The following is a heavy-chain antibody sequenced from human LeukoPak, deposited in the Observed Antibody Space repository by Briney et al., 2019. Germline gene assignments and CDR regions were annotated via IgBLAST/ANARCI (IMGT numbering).Heavy chain of an antibody. CDR1: GFTFDDYA. CDR2: ISWNSGSI. J-gene: IGHJ4*02. CDR3: ARGDY. Sequence: HPGGSLRLSCAASGFTFDDYAMHWVRQAPGKGLEWVSGISWNSGSIGYADSVKGRFTISRDNAKNSLYLQMNSLRAEDTAVYYCARGDYWGQGTLVTVSS. V-gene: IGHV3-9*01.